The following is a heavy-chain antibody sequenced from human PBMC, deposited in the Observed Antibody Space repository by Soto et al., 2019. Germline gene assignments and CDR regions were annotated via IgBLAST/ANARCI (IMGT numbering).Heavy chain of an antibody. CDR1: GFIFSSFG. V-gene: IGHV3-33*06. J-gene: IGHJ4*02. Sequence: QVKLMESGGGVVQPGRSLGLSCAASGFIFSSFGMHWVRQAPGKGLAWVAVIWYDGSNKYYADSVRGRFTISRDNSKNMVSLQMNSLRAENTAVYYCAKAVSTALGPTSTFGYWGQVTLVTVAS. CDR3: AKAVSTALGPTSTFGY. D-gene: IGHD1-26*01. CDR2: IWYDGSNK.